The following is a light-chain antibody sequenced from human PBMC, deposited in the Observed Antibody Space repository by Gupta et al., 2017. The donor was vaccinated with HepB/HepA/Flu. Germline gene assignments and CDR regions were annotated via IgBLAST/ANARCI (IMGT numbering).Light chain of an antibody. Sequence: EIVLTQSQGTLSLSPGERATLSCRASQSVNSDYLVWYQQKPGQAPRLLIHGASTRATGIPERFSGGGSGTDFALTISRLQPEDFAMYYCQQYHRSSGYTFGQGTRLEIK. CDR3: QQYHRSSGYT. CDR1: QSVNSDY. V-gene: IGKV3-20*01. J-gene: IGKJ2*01. CDR2: GAS.